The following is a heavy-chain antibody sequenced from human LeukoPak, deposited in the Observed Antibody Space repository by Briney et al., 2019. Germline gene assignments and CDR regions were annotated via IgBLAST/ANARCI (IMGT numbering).Heavy chain of an antibody. Sequence: ASVKVSCKASGYTFTGYYMHWVRQAPGQGLEWMGWINPNSGGTNYAQKFQGRVTMTRDTSISTAYMELSRLRSDDTAGYYCARGQVGATEVEFDYWGQGTLVTVSS. CDR2: INPNSGGT. V-gene: IGHV1-2*02. CDR3: ARGQVGATEVEFDY. CDR1: GYTFTGYY. J-gene: IGHJ4*02. D-gene: IGHD1-26*01.